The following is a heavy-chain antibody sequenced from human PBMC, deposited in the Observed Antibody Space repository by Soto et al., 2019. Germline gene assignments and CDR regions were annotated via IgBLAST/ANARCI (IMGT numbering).Heavy chain of an antibody. CDR2: IWYDGSNK. CDR3: ARDSHVGSGWQLTADY. CDR1: GFTFSSYG. D-gene: IGHD6-19*01. Sequence: GGSLRLSCAASGFTFSSYGMHWVRQAPGKGLEWVAVIWYDGSNKYYAESVKGRFTISRDNSKNTLYLQMNSLRAEDTAVYYCARDSHVGSGWQLTADYWGQGTLVTVSS. J-gene: IGHJ4*02. V-gene: IGHV3-33*01.